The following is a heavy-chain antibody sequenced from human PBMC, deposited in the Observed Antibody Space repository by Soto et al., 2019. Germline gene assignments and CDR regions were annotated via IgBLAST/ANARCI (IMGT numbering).Heavy chain of an antibody. CDR3: AREVRDVEMATFDY. D-gene: IGHD5-12*01. CDR2: INTSGGST. Sequence: QVQLVQSGAEVKKPGASVKVSCKASGDTFTSYYMHWVRQAPGPGLGWMGIINTSGGSTSYAKKFQCRVTMTRDTSTSTVYMELSSLRSEDTAVYYCAREVRDVEMATFDYWGQGTLVTVSS. CDR1: GDTFTSYY. V-gene: IGHV1-46*01. J-gene: IGHJ4*02.